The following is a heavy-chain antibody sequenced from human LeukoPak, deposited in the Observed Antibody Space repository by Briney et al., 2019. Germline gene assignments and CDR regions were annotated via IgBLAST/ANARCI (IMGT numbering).Heavy chain of an antibody. J-gene: IGHJ3*02. CDR1: GFTFSDYY. D-gene: IGHD6-13*01. Sequence: GGSLRLSCAASGFTFSDYYMSWIRQAPGKWLEWVSYITNSGSTIYYADSVKGRFTISRDNAKNSLHLQMNSLRAEDTAVYYCARDKQLTHAFDIWGQGTMVTVSS. V-gene: IGHV3-11*01. CDR3: ARDKQLTHAFDI. CDR2: ITNSGSTI.